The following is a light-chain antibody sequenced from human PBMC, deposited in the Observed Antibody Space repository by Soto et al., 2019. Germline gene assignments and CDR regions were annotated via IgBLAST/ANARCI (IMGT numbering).Light chain of an antibody. V-gene: IGKV3-11*01. J-gene: IGKJ1*01. Sequence: EIVLTQSPATLSLSPGESATLSCRASQNINTYLAWYQQKPGQPPRLLMFDASNRASGTPARFSGTGSGTDFTLTISSLEPEDFAMYYCQQCGGSPTFGQGTKVDIK. CDR1: QNINTY. CDR2: DAS. CDR3: QQCGGSPT.